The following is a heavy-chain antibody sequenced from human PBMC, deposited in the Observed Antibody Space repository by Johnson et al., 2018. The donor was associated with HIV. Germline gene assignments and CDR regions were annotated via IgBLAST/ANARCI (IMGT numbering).Heavy chain of an antibody. Sequence: VQLVESGGGLVQPGGSLRLSCAASGFTFSSYWMHWVRQAPGKGLVWVGRIKSKSDGGTTDYAAPVIGRFTISRDDSKNTLYLQMNSLKTEDTAVYYCAQDGTLRAFDIWGQGTMVTVSS. CDR2: IKSKSDGGTT. CDR3: AQDGTLRAFDI. J-gene: IGHJ3*02. CDR1: GFTFSSYW. V-gene: IGHV3-15*01.